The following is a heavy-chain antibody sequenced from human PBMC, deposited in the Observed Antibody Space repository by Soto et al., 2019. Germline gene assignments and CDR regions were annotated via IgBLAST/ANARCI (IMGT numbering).Heavy chain of an antibody. V-gene: IGHV1-2*02. CDR3: ATIMAGYDTYDY. CDR1: GYTFTGYY. J-gene: IGHJ4*02. D-gene: IGHD5-12*01. Sequence: DSGKFSCNASGYTFTGYYMHWVRRAPGQGLEWMGWINPNSGGTNYAQKFQGRVTMTRDTSISTAYMELSRLRSDDTAVYYCATIMAGYDTYDYWGQGTLVTVSS. CDR2: INPNSGGT.